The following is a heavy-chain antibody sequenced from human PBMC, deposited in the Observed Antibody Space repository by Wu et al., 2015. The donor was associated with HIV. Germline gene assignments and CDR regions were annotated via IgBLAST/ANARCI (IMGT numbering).Heavy chain of an antibody. J-gene: IGHJ4*02. CDR2: MNPNSGNT. V-gene: IGHV1-8*03. Sequence: QVQLVQSEAEVKKPGASVKVSCKASGYTFTSYDINWVRQATGQGLEWMGWMNPNSGNTGYAQKFQGRVTITRNTSISTAYMELSSLRSDDTAVYYCATSSIAARPNFDYWGQGTLVTVSS. CDR1: GYTFTSYD. CDR3: ATSSIAARPNFDY. D-gene: IGHD6-6*01.